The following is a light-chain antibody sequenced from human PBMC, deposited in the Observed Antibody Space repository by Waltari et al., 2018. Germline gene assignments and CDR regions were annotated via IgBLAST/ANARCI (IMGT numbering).Light chain of an antibody. CDR3: ATWDDSLNAWV. V-gene: IGLV1-47*01. Sequence: QSVLTQSPSASGTPGQRVTISCSGSSSNIGANYVYWYQQFPGTAPRLLIYRSYQRPAGVPARFSGSKSGTSASLAISGLRSEDEADYYCATWDDSLNAWVFGGGTRLTAL. CDR2: RSY. CDR1: SSNIGANY. J-gene: IGLJ3*02.